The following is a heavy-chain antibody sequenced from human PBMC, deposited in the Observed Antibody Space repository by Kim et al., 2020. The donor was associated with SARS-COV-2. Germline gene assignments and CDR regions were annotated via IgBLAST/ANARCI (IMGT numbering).Heavy chain of an antibody. V-gene: IGHV5-10-1*01. CDR2: IDPSDSYT. CDR3: ARHGYIAVAATWWFDP. D-gene: IGHD2-15*01. J-gene: IGHJ5*02. CDR1: GYSFTSYW. Sequence: GESLQISCKGSGYSFTSYWISWVRQMPGKGLEWMGRIDPSDSYTNYSPSFQGHVTISADKSISTAYLQWSSLKASDTAMYYCARHGYIAVAATWWFDPWGQGTLVTVSS.